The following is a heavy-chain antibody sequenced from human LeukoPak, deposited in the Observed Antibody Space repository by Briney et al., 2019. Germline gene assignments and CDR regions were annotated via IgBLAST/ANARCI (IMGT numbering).Heavy chain of an antibody. V-gene: IGHV5-51*07. J-gene: IGHJ6*03. D-gene: IGHD5-24*01. CDR3: ARQRSPVEYYYYYMDV. Sequence: GESLKISCQGSGYSFTSYWIGWVHQMPGKGLEWMGSIYPSDSDTRYSPSFQGQVTISADKSISTAYLQWSSLKASDTAMYYCARQRSPVEYYYYYMDVWGKGTTFTVSS. CDR2: IYPSDSDT. CDR1: GYSFTSYW.